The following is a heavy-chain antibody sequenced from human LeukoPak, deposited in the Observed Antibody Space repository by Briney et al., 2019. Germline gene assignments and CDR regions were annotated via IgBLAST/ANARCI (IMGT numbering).Heavy chain of an antibody. D-gene: IGHD3-22*01. V-gene: IGHV3-30-3*01. J-gene: IGHJ4*02. CDR2: ISYDGSNK. CDR3: AREPFYYDSSGYYSGGFDY. CDR1: GFTFSSYA. Sequence: GGSLRLSCAASGFTFSSYAMHWVRQAPGNGLEWVAVISYDGSNKYYADSVKGRFTISRDNSKNTLYLQMNSLRAEDTAVYYCAREPFYYDSSGYYSGGFDYWGQGTLVTVSS.